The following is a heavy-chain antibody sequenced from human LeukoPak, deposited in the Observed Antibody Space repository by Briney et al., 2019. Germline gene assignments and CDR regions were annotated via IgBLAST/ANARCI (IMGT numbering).Heavy chain of an antibody. V-gene: IGHV1-24*01. J-gene: IGHJ5*02. D-gene: IGHD3-10*01. CDR1: GYTLTELS. CDR3: ATATPRSGSLLFDP. CDR2: FDPEDGET. Sequence: ASVKLSSKVSGYTLTELSMGWVRQAPGKGREWMGGFDPEDGETIHAQKFQGRVTMTEDTSTDTAYMELSSLRSEDTAVYYCATATPRSGSLLFDPWGQGTLVTVSS.